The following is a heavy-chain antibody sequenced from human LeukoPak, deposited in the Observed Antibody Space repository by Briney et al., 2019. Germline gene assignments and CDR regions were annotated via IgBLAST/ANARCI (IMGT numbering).Heavy chain of an antibody. CDR2: LSPNSGGT. D-gene: IGHD3-16*01. Sequence: GASVKVSCKASGYTFTGYYMHWVRQAPGQGLEWMGWLSPNSGGTDYAQKFQGRVTMTRDASFSTAYMELRSLRSDDTAVYYCARTSHESVLYWSDPWGQGTLVNVSS. J-gene: IGHJ5*02. CDR3: ARTSHESVLYWSDP. CDR1: GYTFTGYY. V-gene: IGHV1-2*02.